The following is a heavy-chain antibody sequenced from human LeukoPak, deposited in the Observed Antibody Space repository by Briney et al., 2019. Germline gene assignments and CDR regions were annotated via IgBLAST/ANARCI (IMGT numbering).Heavy chain of an antibody. J-gene: IGHJ4*02. CDR1: GFTFNHYF. Sequence: GGSLRLSCVASGFTFNHYFISWVRQAPGKGLEWVANIKEDGSERHYVDSVKGRFTISRENAENSVYLQMNNLRVGDTAIYYCAKVRRSVAYDYWGRGTLVTVSS. D-gene: IGHD2-8*02. CDR3: AKVRRSVAYDY. CDR2: IKEDGSER. V-gene: IGHV3-7*01.